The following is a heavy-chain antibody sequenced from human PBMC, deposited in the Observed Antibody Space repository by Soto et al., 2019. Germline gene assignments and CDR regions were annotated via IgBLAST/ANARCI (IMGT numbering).Heavy chain of an antibody. V-gene: IGHV1-18*01. CDR3: ARDRDSSGYLDLLPGMDV. Sequence: QVQLVQSGAEVKKPGASVKVSCKASGYTFTSYGISWVRQAPGQGLEWMGWISTYNGNTNYAQKLQGRVTMTTDTSTNTAYMELRSLRSDDTAVYYCARDRDSSGYLDLLPGMDVWGQGTTVTVSS. CDR2: ISTYNGNT. CDR1: GYTFTSYG. J-gene: IGHJ6*02. D-gene: IGHD3-22*01.